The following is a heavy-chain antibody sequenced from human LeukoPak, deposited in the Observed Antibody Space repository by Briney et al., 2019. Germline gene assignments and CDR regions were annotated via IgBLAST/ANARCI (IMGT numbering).Heavy chain of an antibody. CDR1: GFTFSSYA. J-gene: IGHJ4*02. CDR2: ISGSGGST. V-gene: IGHV3-23*01. CDR3: AKSMPIVVVPAARYPDY. Sequence: GGSLRLSCAASGFTFSSYAMSWVRQAPGKGLEWVSAISGSGGSTYYADSVKGRFTISRDNSKNTLYLQMNSLRAEDTAAYYCAKSMPIVVVPAARYPDYWGQGTLVTVSS. D-gene: IGHD2-2*01.